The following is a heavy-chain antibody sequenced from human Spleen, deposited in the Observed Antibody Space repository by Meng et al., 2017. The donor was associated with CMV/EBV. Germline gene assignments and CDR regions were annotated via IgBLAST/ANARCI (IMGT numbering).Heavy chain of an antibody. CDR2: IHYSGKT. Sequence: SETLSLTCIVSGGSMNNDEYYWNWIRQPPGKGLEWVGYIHYSGKTYYNPSLNSQVSISADTSKNQFSLKLSSVTAADTAVYYCARAKYDFWSATSKNYYYGMDVWGQGTTVTVSS. J-gene: IGHJ6*02. CDR1: GGSMNNDEYY. V-gene: IGHV4-30-4*08. D-gene: IGHD3-3*01. CDR3: ARAKYDFWSATSKNYYYGMDV.